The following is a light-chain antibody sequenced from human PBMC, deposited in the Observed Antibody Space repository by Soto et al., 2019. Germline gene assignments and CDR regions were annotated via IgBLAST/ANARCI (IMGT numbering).Light chain of an antibody. V-gene: IGKV1-39*01. CDR1: QSISSY. CDR2: AAS. Sequence: DIQMTQSPSSLSASVGDRVTITCLASQSISSYLNWYQQKPGKAPKLLIYAASSLQSGVPSRFSGSGSGTDFTLTISSLQPEDFATYYCQQSYSTPPAFGQRTRLEIK. CDR3: QQSYSTPPA. J-gene: IGKJ5*01.